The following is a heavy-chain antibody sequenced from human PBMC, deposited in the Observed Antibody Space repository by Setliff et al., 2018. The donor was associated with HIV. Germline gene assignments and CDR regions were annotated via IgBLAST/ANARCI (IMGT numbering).Heavy chain of an antibody. V-gene: IGHV1-18*01. CDR3: ARRADRFDL. J-gene: IGHJ5*02. CDR2: ISDYNSNT. CDR1: GYALTSYS. D-gene: IGHD3-9*01. Sequence: GGSVKVSCKASGYALTSYSLTWVRQAPGQGLEWMGWISDYNSNTEYAQKFQGRVTMTKDTSTSTAYMELRSLRPDDTAVYFCARRADRFDLWGQGTLVTVSS.